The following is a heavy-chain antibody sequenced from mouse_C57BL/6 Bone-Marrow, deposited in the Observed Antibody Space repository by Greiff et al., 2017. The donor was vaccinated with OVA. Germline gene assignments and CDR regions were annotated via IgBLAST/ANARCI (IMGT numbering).Heavy chain of an antibody. CDR2: INSDGGST. V-gene: IGHV5-2*01. Sequence: EVHLVESGGGLVQPGESLKLSCESNEYEFPSHDMSWVRKTPEKRLELVAAINSDGGSTYYPDTMESRFIISRDNTKKTLYLQMSSLRSEDTAVYYCARAGTAQATLGAMDYWGQGTSVTVSS. CDR1: EYEFPSHD. CDR3: ARAGTAQATLGAMDY. J-gene: IGHJ4*01. D-gene: IGHD3-2*02.